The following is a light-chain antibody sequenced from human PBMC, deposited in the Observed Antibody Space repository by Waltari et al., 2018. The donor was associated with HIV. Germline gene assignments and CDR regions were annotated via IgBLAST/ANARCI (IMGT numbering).Light chain of an antibody. CDR2: EVS. J-gene: IGLJ2*01. Sequence: QSALTQPASVSGSPGQSITISFTGTSSDVGGYNLVSWYQQHPGKAPKLMIYEVSKRPSGVSNRFSGSKSGNTASLTISGLQAEDEADYYCCAYAGSTTYVIFGG. CDR3: CAYAGSTTYVI. CDR1: SSDVGGYNL. V-gene: IGLV2-23*02.